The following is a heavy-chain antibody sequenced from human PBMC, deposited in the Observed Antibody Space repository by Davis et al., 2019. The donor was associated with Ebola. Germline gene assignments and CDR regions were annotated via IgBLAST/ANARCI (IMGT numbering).Heavy chain of an antibody. Sequence: PGGSLRLSCAASGFTFDDYAMHWVRQAPGKGLEWVSGISWNSGSIGYADSVKGRFTISRDNAKNSLYLQMNSLRAEDTALYYCAKGRGYSGYEFDYWGQGTLVTVSS. V-gene: IGHV3-9*01. CDR3: AKGRGYSGYEFDY. CDR2: ISWNSGSI. J-gene: IGHJ4*02. CDR1: GFTFDDYA. D-gene: IGHD5-12*01.